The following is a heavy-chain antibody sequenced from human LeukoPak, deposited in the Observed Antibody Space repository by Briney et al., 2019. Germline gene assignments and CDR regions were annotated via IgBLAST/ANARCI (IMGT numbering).Heavy chain of an antibody. D-gene: IGHD2-2*01. V-gene: IGHV3-30*18. CDR3: AKGPLRGTAAAIDY. J-gene: IGHJ4*02. CDR2: ISYGGRNK. CDR1: GFTFNNYG. Sequence: GKSLRLSCAASGFTFNNYGMHWVRQAPGKGLEWVAVISYGGRNKHYPDSVKGRFTISRDISTDTLWLQMDSLRTEDTAVYYCAKGPLRGTAAAIDYWGQGTLVTVSS.